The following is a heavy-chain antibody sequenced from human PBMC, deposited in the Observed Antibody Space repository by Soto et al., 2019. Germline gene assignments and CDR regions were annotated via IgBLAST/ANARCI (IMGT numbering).Heavy chain of an antibody. CDR3: ERQRVPLDTLSSFAS. Sequence: LCVTCSGSGGSVSRGGFHGAWLRRAPGKGLEWIGYIYNGGSTYYRPSLESRMHMSLDATRNHYSLRLTSLTAADTAVYFCERQRVPLDTLSSFASWGQAKLV. J-gene: IGHJ1*01. CDR2: IYNGGST. V-gene: IGHV4-30-4*01. CDR1: GGSVSRGGFH. D-gene: IGHD2-8*01.